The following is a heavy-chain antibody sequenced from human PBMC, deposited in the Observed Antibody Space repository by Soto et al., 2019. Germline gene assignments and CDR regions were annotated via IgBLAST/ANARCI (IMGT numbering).Heavy chain of an antibody. CDR2: TYYSGST. V-gene: IGHV4-59*08. CDR3: ARRYGDYFDY. CDR1: GDSISNYY. J-gene: IGHJ4*02. Sequence: SETLSLTCTVSGDSISNYYWSWIRQPPGKGLEWIGYTYYSGSTNYNPSLKSRVTISVDTSKNQFSLKLSSVTAADTAVYYCARRYGDYFDYWGQGTLVTVSS. D-gene: IGHD4-17*01.